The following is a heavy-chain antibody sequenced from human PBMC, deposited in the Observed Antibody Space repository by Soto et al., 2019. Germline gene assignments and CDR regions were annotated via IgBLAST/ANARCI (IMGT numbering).Heavy chain of an antibody. D-gene: IGHD6-19*01. J-gene: IGHJ3*01. Sequence: QLVESGGGLVQPGGSLRLSCAASGFTFSSYSVNWVRQAPGKGLEWVSCISSSSGTIYYADSVKGRFTISRDNAKNSLFLQTNSWRDEDTAVYYCARAFYSSGWYIGLSRGQGTMVSVSS. CDR1: GFTFSSYS. V-gene: IGHV3-48*02. CDR2: ISSSSGTI. CDR3: ARAFYSSGWYIGLS.